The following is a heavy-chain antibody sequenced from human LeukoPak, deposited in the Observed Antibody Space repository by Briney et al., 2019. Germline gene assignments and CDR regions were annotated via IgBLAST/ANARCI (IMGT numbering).Heavy chain of an antibody. CDR1: GGSISSNY. Sequence: PSETLSLTCTVSGGSISSNYWSWVRQPPGKGLEWIGFIYYSGYTNYNPSLKSRVTISVDTSKNQFSLKLSSVTAADTAVYYCARGADSSGYYSIFYFDYWGQGTLVTVSS. J-gene: IGHJ4*02. V-gene: IGHV4-59*01. CDR3: ARGADSSGYYSIFYFDY. CDR2: IYYSGYT. D-gene: IGHD3-22*01.